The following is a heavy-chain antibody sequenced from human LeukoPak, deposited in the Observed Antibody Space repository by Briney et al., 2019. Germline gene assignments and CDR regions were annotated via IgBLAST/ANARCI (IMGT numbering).Heavy chain of an antibody. J-gene: IGHJ4*02. CDR1: GGSFSGYY. V-gene: IGHV4-34*01. CDR2: INHSGST. CDR3: ARRSQTPTRLGR. D-gene: IGHD1-1*01. Sequence: SETLSLTCAVYGGSFSGYYWSWIRQPPGKGLEWIGEINHSGSTNYNPSLKSRVTISVDTSKNQLSLKLSSVTAADTAVYYCARRSQTPTRLGRWGQGTLVTVSS.